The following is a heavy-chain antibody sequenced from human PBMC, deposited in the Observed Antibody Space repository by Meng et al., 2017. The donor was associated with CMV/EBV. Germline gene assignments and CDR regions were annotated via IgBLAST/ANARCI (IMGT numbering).Heavy chain of an antibody. J-gene: IGHJ4*02. CDR2: ISSSGSTI. CDR3: ARGSSRGSYYCY. Sequence: GGSLRLSCAASGFTFSSYEMNWVRQAPGKGLEWVSYISSSGSTIYYADSVKGRFTISRDNAKNSLYLQMNSLRAEDTAVYYCARGSSRGSYYCYWGQGTLVTVSS. CDR1: GFTFSSYE. V-gene: IGHV3-48*03. D-gene: IGHD1-26*01.